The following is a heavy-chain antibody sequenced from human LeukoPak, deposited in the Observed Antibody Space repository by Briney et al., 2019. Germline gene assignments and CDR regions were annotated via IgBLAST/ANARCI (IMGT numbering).Heavy chain of an antibody. CDR1: GFTFSSYA. CDR3: AKEDCSAAGCYYAYFDS. J-gene: IGHJ4*02. Sequence: PGGSLRLSCAASGFTFSSYAMSWVRQAPGKGLEWVSGIGASGDSTYYADSVKGRFTISRDNSKNTLYLQMNSLRAEDTAVYYCAKEDCSAAGCYYAYFDSWGQGVLVTVSS. V-gene: IGHV3-23*01. D-gene: IGHD2-15*01. CDR2: IGASGDST.